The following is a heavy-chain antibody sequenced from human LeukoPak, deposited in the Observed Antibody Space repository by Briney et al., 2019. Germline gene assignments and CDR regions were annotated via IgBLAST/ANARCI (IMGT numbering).Heavy chain of an antibody. Sequence: GSLRLSCGASAFTFSTDNMNWVRQAPGKGLEWLSYFSSSSGIIYYADSVRGRFTVSRDTAKNSVFLQMDSLRDDDTAVYYCARGVSGSYSPFDYWGQGTLVTVSS. CDR2: FSSSSGII. D-gene: IGHD1-26*01. J-gene: IGHJ4*02. CDR3: ARGVSGSYSPFDY. V-gene: IGHV3-48*02. CDR1: AFTFSTDN.